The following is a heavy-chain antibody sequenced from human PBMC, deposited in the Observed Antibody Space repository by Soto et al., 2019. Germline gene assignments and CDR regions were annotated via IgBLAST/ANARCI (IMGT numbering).Heavy chain of an antibody. V-gene: IGHV3-33*01. CDR3: ARPRGSSWYYYFDY. Sequence: QVQLVESGGGVVQPGRSLRLSCAASGFTFSSYGMHWVRQAPGKGLEWVAVIWYDGSNKYYADSVKGRFTSSRDNSKNTLYLQMNSLRAEDTAVYYCARPRGSSWYYYFDYWGQGTLVTVSS. D-gene: IGHD6-13*01. CDR1: GFTFSSYG. J-gene: IGHJ4*02. CDR2: IWYDGSNK.